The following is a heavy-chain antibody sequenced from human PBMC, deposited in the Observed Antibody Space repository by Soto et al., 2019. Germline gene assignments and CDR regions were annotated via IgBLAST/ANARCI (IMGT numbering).Heavy chain of an antibody. CDR3: TRRKAEAGIVFDC. V-gene: IGHV3-23*01. D-gene: IGHD6-13*01. Sequence: GGSMRLSCAASGFTFSNYAMSWVRQAPGKGLEWVSAISGSGGSTYHADSVKGRFTISRDNPENTLFLQMNSLKTEDTAVYYSTRRKAEAGIVFDCWGQGTLVTVSA. J-gene: IGHJ4*02. CDR2: ISGSGGST. CDR1: GFTFSNYA.